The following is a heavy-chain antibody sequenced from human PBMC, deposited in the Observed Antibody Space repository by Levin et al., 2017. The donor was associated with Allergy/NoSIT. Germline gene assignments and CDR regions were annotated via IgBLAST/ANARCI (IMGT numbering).Heavy chain of an antibody. CDR2: IYYSGST. CDR3: ARVSTWGYYYYMDV. V-gene: IGHV4-59*01. CDR1: GGSISSYY. D-gene: IGHD1-26*01. Sequence: SETLSLTCTVSGGSISSYYWSWIRQPPGKGLEWIGYIYYSGSTNYNPSLKSRVTISVDTSKNQFSLKLSSVTAADTAVYYCARVSTWGYYYYMDVWGKGTTVTVSS. J-gene: IGHJ6*03.